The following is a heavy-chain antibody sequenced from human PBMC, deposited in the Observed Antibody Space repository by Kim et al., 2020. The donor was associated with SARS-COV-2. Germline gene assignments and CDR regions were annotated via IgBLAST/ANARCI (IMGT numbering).Heavy chain of an antibody. D-gene: IGHD6-13*01. CDR2: MYYSGST. CDR1: GGSISSSSYY. Sequence: SETLSLTCTVSGGSISSSSYYCGWIRQPPGKGLEWIGSMYYSGSTNYNPSLKSRVTISVETSKNQFSLKLRSVTAADTAVYYCARQGIRGSSWYLGAFDIWGQGTMVTVSS. CDR3: ARQGIRGSSWYLGAFDI. J-gene: IGHJ3*02. V-gene: IGHV4-39*01.